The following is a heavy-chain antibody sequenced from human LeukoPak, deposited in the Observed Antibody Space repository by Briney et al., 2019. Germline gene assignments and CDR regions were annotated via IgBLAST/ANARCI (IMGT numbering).Heavy chain of an antibody. CDR3: ARRADSYDSSGLSLYDAFDI. CDR2: INPSGGST. J-gene: IGHJ3*02. CDR1: GYTFTSYY. Sequence: ASVKVSCEASGYTFTSYYMHWVQQAPGQGLEWMGIINPSGGSTSYAQKFQGRVTMTREMSTSTVYMELSSLRSEDPAVYYCARRADSYDSSGLSLYDAFDIWGQGTMVTVSS. D-gene: IGHD3-22*01. V-gene: IGHV1-46*01.